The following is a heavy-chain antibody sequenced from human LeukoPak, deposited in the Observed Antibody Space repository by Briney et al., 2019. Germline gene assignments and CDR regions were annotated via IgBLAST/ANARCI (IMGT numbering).Heavy chain of an antibody. V-gene: IGHV3-23*03. CDR2: IYTGGNT. J-gene: IGHJ4*02. Sequence: PGGSLRLSCAASGFTFSSSAMSWVRQAPGKGLEWISVIYTGGNTFYADSVRGRFTISRDNAKNTLYLQMNSLRAEDTAVYYCLRDLNWSLDQWGQGTLVTVSS. CDR1: GFTFSSSA. CDR3: LRDLNWSLDQ. D-gene: IGHD1-20*01.